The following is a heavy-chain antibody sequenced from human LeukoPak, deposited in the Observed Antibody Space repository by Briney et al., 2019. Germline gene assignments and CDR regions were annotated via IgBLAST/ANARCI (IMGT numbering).Heavy chain of an antibody. CDR3: ARVFEMATVRKLYYFDH. D-gene: IGHD5-24*01. CDR2: IYYSGST. V-gene: IGHV4-39*01. Sequence: SETLSLTCSVSGGSIGRSSYFWGWIRQPPGKGPEWIGSIYYSGSTYYNPSLRRRVTISVDTSKNQFSLKFSSVTAADTAIYYCARVFEMATVRKLYYFDHWGQGTLVTVSS. J-gene: IGHJ4*02. CDR1: GGSIGRSSYF.